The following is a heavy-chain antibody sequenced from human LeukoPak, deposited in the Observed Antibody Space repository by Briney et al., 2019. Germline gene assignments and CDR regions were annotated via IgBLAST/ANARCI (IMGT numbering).Heavy chain of an antibody. CDR1: GGSISSGSYY. CDR3: ASATLIVAAAFDI. V-gene: IGHV4-61*02. J-gene: IGHJ3*02. Sequence: PSETLSLTCTVSGGSISSGSYYWSWIRQPAGKGLEWIGRIYTSGSTNYNPSLKSRVTISVDTSKNQFSLKLSSVTAADTAVYYCASATLIVAAAFDIWGQGTMVTVSS. CDR2: IYTSGST. D-gene: IGHD2-15*01.